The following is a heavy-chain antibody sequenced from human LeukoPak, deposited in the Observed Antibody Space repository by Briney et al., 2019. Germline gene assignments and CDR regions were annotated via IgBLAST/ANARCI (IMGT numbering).Heavy chain of an antibody. Sequence: SETLSLTCAVYGGSFRGYYWSWIRHPPGKGLEGIGYIYYSGSTNYNPSLKSRVTISVDTSKNQFSLKLSSVTAADTAVYYCARSGYSSRYDAFDIWGQGTMVTVSS. CDR3: ARSGYSSRYDAFDI. CDR2: IYYSGST. CDR1: GGSFRGYY. D-gene: IGHD6-13*01. J-gene: IGHJ3*02. V-gene: IGHV4-59*01.